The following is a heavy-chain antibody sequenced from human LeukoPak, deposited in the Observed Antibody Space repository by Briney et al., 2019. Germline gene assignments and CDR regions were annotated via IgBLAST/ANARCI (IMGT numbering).Heavy chain of an antibody. Sequence: GGSLRLSCAGSGFTFSTYSMNWVRQAPGKGLEWVSSISSSSNYIYYADSVKGRFTISRDNAKNSLYLQMNSLRAEDTAVYYCARGGAVAGNNYFDYWGQGTLVTVSS. D-gene: IGHD6-19*01. CDR1: GFTFSTYS. J-gene: IGHJ4*02. V-gene: IGHV3-21*01. CDR2: ISSSSNYI. CDR3: ARGGAVAGNNYFDY.